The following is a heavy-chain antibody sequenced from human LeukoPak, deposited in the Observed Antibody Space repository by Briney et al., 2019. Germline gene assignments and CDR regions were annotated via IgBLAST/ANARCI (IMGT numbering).Heavy chain of an antibody. CDR1: GFPFNAYW. D-gene: IGHD3-16*01. J-gene: IGHJ6*02. CDR2: INPSGSVK. V-gene: IGHV3-7*03. CDR3: GRGGGLDV. Sequence: PGGSLRLSCAASGFPFNAYWMTWVRQAPGKGLEWVASINPSGSVKYYVNSVKGRFTISRDNAKNSLYLQMSNLRAEDTAVYFCGRGGGLDVWGQGATVTVSS.